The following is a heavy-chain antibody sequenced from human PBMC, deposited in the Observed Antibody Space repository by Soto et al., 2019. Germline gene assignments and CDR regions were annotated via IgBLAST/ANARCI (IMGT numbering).Heavy chain of an antibody. CDR1: VFTFSNYV. CDR2: TWCDGSNK. J-gene: IGHJ5*02. Sequence: GGPQSLSCAPSVFTFSNYVMHWVRQAPGKGLEWVAGTWCDGSNKYYANIVKSRFTITRDNSKNTMYLQMNSLRAEDTAVYYCARDMRGRNDYTPFDPWGQGTLVTVSS. CDR3: ARDMRGRNDYTPFDP. D-gene: IGHD4-4*01. V-gene: IGHV3-33*01.